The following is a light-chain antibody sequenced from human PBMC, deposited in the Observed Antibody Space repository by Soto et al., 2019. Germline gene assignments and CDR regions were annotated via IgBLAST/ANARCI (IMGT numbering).Light chain of an antibody. V-gene: IGKV3-15*01. CDR2: GAS. J-gene: IGKJ4*01. CDR1: QTMSTN. Sequence: EIVMTQSPATLSVSPGERATLSCRASQTMSTNFDWYQQKPGQAPRLLISGASTRATGIPGRFSGSGSGTEFTLTISSLQSEDFAVYYCQQYTNWPLTVGGGTKVEIK. CDR3: QQYTNWPLT.